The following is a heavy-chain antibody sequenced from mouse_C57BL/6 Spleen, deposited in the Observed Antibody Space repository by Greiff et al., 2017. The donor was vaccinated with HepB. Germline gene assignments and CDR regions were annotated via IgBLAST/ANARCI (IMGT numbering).Heavy chain of an antibody. CDR2: IDPSDSET. CDR1: GYTFTSYW. J-gene: IGHJ4*01. CDR3: ARDSNYAMDY. V-gene: IGHV1-52*01. Sequence: QVQLQQPGAELVRPGSSVKLSCKASGYTFTSYWMHWVKQRPIQGLEWIGNIDPSDSETHYNQKFKDKATLTVDKSSSTAYMQLSSLTSEDSAVYYCARDSNYAMDYCGQGTSVTVSS. D-gene: IGHD2-5*01.